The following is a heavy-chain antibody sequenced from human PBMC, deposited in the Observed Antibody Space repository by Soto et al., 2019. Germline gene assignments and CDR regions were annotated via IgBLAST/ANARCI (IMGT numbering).Heavy chain of an antibody. CDR2: IIPYYNTL. CDR3: ASGASRWYPYCFDS. CDR1: EGTFNSYA. V-gene: IGHV1-69*01. Sequence: QEQVVQSGAEVRKPGSSVKLSCKASEGTFNSYAIAWVRQAPGQGLEWMGGIIPYYNTLNYAQKFQDRVTVTADDSTNTVYMELSSLRSDDTAVYFCASGASRWYPYCFDSWAQGTLVTVSS. J-gene: IGHJ4*02. D-gene: IGHD6-13*01.